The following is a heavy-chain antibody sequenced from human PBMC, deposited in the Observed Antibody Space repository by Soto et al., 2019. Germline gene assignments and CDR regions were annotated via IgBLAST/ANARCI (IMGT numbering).Heavy chain of an antibody. Sequence: QITLKDSGPTLVKPTQTLTLTCTFSGFSLSTSGVGVGWIRQPPGKALEWLALIYWDDDKRYSPSLKSRLTITRDTSKIQVVLTMSNMDPVDTAAYYCAHSALHMVTFGGVGVTGSDYWGQGTLVTVSS. CDR2: IYWDDDK. V-gene: IGHV2-5*02. D-gene: IGHD3-16*01. CDR1: GFSLSTSGVG. CDR3: AHSALHMVTFGGVGVTGSDY. J-gene: IGHJ4*02.